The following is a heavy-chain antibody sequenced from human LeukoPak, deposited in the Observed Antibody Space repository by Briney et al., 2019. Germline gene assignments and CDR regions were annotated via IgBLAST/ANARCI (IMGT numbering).Heavy chain of an antibody. V-gene: IGHV1-8*01. D-gene: IGHD6-19*01. Sequence: ASVKVSCKASGYTFTSYDISWVRQATGQGLEWMGWMNPNSGNTGYAQTFQGRVTMTRNTSISTAYMEPSSLRSEDTAVYYCARGLRDSSGREYFQHWGQGTLVTVSS. CDR3: ARGLRDSSGREYFQH. CDR1: GYTFTSYD. CDR2: MNPNSGNT. J-gene: IGHJ1*01.